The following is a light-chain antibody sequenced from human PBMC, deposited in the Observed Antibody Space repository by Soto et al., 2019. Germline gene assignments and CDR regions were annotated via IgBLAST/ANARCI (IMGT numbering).Light chain of an antibody. Sequence: DIVLTQSPDSLAVSLGERVTISRKSSQSLLFTNKKDYLAWYQQKPGQPPKLLIYWASIRESGVPDRFSGSGAWTDFSLTISSLQAEDVTVYYCQQYSSTPHTFGQGTKLEIK. CDR1: QSLLFTNKKDY. V-gene: IGKV4-1*01. CDR2: WAS. J-gene: IGKJ2*01. CDR3: QQYSSTPHT.